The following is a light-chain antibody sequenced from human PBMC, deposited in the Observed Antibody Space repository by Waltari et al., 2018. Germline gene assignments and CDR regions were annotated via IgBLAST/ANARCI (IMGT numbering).Light chain of an antibody. CDR3: LQFKSPPWT. CDR1: QGIRIY. CDR2: AAS. J-gene: IGKJ1*01. V-gene: IGKV1-17*01. Sequence: DIQMTQSPPSLSASAGDTVTITCRASQGIRIYLNWYQQKPGKPPKRLIYAASNLESGVPSRFSGSGSGTDFTLTISSLQPEDFATYYCLQFKSPPWTFGQGTKVEIK.